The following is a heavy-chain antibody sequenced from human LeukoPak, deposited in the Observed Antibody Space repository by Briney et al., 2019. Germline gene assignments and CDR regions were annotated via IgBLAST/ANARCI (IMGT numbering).Heavy chain of an antibody. J-gene: IGHJ4*02. Sequence: GSLRLSCAASGFTFSSYAMSWVRQAPGKGLEWVSAISGSGGSTYYADSVKGRFTISRDNSKNTMYLQMNSLRAEDTAVYYCAKDPGGYSYGTLDYWGQGTLVTVSS. CDR3: AKDPGGYSYGTLDY. D-gene: IGHD5-18*01. CDR1: GFTFSSYA. CDR2: ISGSGGST. V-gene: IGHV3-23*01.